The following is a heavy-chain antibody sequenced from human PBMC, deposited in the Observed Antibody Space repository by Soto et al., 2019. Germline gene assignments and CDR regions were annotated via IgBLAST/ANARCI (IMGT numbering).Heavy chain of an antibody. D-gene: IGHD7-27*01. CDR3: ARGRWGTPDYYCMDV. Sequence: EVQLVESGGGLVKPGGSLRLSCAASGFTFSSYSMNWVRQAPGKGLEWVSSISSSSSYIYYADSVKGRFTISRENAKNSLYLQMNSLRADDTAVYYCARGRWGTPDYYCMDVWGQGTTVTVSS. CDR2: ISSSSSYI. V-gene: IGHV3-21*01. J-gene: IGHJ6*02. CDR1: GFTFSSYS.